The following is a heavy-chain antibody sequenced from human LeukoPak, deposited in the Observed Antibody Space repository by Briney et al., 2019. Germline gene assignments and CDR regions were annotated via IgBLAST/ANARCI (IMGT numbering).Heavy chain of an antibody. CDR1: GGSISSYY. Sequence: SETLSLTCTVSGGSISSYYWSWIRQPPGKGLEWIGSIYYSGSTNYNPSLKSRVTISVDTSKNQFSLKLSSVTAADTAVYYCARWRYCGGDCYPSAFDIWGQGTMVTVSS. J-gene: IGHJ3*02. D-gene: IGHD2-21*02. V-gene: IGHV4-59*08. CDR2: IYYSGST. CDR3: ARWRYCGGDCYPSAFDI.